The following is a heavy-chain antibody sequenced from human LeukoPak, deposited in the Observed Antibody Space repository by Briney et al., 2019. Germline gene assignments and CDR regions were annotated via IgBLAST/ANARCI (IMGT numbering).Heavy chain of an antibody. J-gene: IGHJ6*02. V-gene: IGHV3-33*01. D-gene: IGHD5-12*01. CDR3: ARDLYSGRWYGMDV. CDR2: IWYDGTDK. CDR1: GFTFSDYG. Sequence: GGSLRLSCAASGFTFSDYGMQWVRQAPGKGLEWVAVIWYDGTDKYYADSVKGRFTISRDNSKNTLHLEMNTLRAEDTAVYYCARDLYSGRWYGMDVWGQGTTVTVSS.